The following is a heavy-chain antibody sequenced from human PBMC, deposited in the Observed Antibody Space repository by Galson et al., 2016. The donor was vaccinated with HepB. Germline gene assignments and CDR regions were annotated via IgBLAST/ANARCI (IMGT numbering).Heavy chain of an antibody. V-gene: IGHV3-9*01. CDR1: GFTFDVYA. CDR2: ISWNSGRI. J-gene: IGHJ4*02. D-gene: IGHD6-13*01. CDR3: AKDTSYSSSWFYFDY. Sequence: SLRLSCAASGFTFDVYAMHWVRQAPGKGQEWVSGISWNSGRIGYADSVKGRFTISRDNAKNSLFLQMNGLRPEDTALYYCAKDTSYSSSWFYFDYWGQGALVTVSS.